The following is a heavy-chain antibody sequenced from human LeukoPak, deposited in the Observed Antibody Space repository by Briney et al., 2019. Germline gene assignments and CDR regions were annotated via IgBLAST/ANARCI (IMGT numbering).Heavy chain of an antibody. CDR3: ARHRSTNYYYYYMDV. CDR1: GSSFTTYW. J-gene: IGHJ6*03. D-gene: IGHD5-24*01. Sequence: GESLKISCKGSGSSFTTYWIGWVRQMPGKGLEWMGIIYPGDSDTRYSPSFQGQVTISADKSISTAYLQWSSLKASDTAIYYCARHRSTNYYYYYMDVWGKGTTVTVSS. CDR2: IYPGDSDT. V-gene: IGHV5-51*01.